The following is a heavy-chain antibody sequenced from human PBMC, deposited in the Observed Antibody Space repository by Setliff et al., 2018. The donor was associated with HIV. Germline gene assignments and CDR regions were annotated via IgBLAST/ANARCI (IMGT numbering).Heavy chain of an antibody. J-gene: IGHJ4*02. CDR1: GYTFTTYG. CDR2: MNPNTGNT. Sequence: ASVKVSCKASGYTFTTYGFNWVRQAAGQGLEWMAWMNPNTGNTGYAQKFRGRVTLTRNTSISTAYLELSSLRSEDTAMYYCARYEGVMTYAAYPLGHWGQGTLVTVSS. V-gene: IGHV1-8*02. CDR3: ARYEGVMTYAAYPLGH. D-gene: IGHD3-16*01.